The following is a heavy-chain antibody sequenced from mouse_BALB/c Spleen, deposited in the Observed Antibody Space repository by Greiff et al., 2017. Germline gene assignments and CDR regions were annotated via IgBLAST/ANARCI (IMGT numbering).Heavy chain of an antibody. CDR2: ISYSGST. J-gene: IGHJ1*01. D-gene: IGHD2-14*01. V-gene: IGHV3-8*02. CDR1: GDSITSGY. CDR3: ARYAYRYDWYFDV. Sequence: EVQLQQSGPSLVKPSQTLSLTCSVTGDSITSGYWNWIRKFPGNKLEYMGYISYSGSTYYNPSLKSRISITRDTSKNQYYLQLNSVTTEDTATYYRARYAYRYDWYFDVWGAGTTVTVSS.